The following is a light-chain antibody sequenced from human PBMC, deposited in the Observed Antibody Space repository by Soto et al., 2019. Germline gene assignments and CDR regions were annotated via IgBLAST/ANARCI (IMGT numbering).Light chain of an antibody. J-gene: IGLJ2*01. V-gene: IGLV1-51*01. CDR3: AVWDSSLGAVV. Sequence: QSVLTQPPSVSAAPGQKVTISCSGSSSNIANNYVSWYQQLPGTAPKLLIYDNNKRPSGIPDRFSGSKSGTSTTLGITGLQTGDEPNFYCAVWDSSLGAVVFGGGTQLTVL. CDR2: DNN. CDR1: SSNIANNY.